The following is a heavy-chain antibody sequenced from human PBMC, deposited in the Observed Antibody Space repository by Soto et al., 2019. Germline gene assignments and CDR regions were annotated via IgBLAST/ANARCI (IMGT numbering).Heavy chain of an antibody. J-gene: IGHJ5*02. V-gene: IGHV3-30*03. Sequence: PGGSLRLSCAASGSIFSSYGMHWVRQAPGKGLEWVAVTSYDGRNTNYADSVRGRFTISRDNSKNTLYLQMNSLRAEDTAVYYCARDKRNYDSSGYYLNWFDPWGQGTLVTVSS. CDR3: ARDKRNYDSSGYYLNWFDP. CDR1: GSIFSSYG. CDR2: TSYDGRNT. D-gene: IGHD3-22*01.